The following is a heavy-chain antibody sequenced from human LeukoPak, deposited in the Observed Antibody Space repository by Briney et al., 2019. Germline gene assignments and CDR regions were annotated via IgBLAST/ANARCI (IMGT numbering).Heavy chain of an antibody. CDR2: IIPILGIA. V-gene: IGHV1-69*04. CDR3: ARGGGSYLSVDY. Sequence: ASVKVSCKASGGTFSSYAISWVRQAPGQGLEWMGRIIPILGIANYAQKFQGRVTITADKSTSTAYMELSSLRSEDTAVYYCARGGGSYLSVDYWGQGTLVTVSS. D-gene: IGHD1-26*01. J-gene: IGHJ4*02. CDR1: GGTFSSYA.